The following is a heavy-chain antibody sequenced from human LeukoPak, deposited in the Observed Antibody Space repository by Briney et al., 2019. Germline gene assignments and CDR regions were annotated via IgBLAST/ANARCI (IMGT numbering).Heavy chain of an antibody. CDR3: ARGMIAVGELDAFDI. Sequence: PGGSLRLSCAASGFTFSSYSMNWVRQAPGKGLEWVSYISSSSSNIDYADSVKGRFTISRDNAKNSLYLQMNSLRAEDTAVYYCARGMIAVGELDAFDIWGQGTMVTVSS. CDR2: ISSSSSNI. J-gene: IGHJ3*02. CDR1: GFTFSSYS. D-gene: IGHD3-22*01. V-gene: IGHV3-48*01.